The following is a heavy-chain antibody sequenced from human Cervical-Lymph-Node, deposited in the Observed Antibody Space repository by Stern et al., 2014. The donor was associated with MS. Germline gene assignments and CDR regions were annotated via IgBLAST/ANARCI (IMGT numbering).Heavy chain of an antibody. D-gene: IGHD3-9*01. CDR1: GFTFGRYW. Sequence: EVQLVESGGGLVQPGGSLKLSCAAPGFTFGRYWMHWVRKGPGQGLEWVSRINEDGTRTDYAESVRGRFTISRDNAKGTLHLQMNSLRAEDTAVYYCALDFGGFDDYWGQGTMVTVSS. J-gene: IGHJ4*02. V-gene: IGHV3-74*01. CDR2: INEDGTRT. CDR3: ALDFGGFDDY.